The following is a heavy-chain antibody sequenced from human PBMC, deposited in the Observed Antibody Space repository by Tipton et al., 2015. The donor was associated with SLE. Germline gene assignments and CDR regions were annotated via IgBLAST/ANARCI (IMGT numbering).Heavy chain of an antibody. Sequence: TLSLTCTVSGGSITSLYWSWIRQPPGKGLDWIGYIYYSGRTNYNPSLKSRVTISVDTSKNQFPLRLNSVTAADTAVYYCARGVAGYYFFCYMDVWGKGTTVTVSS. CDR2: IYYSGRT. CDR3: ARGVAGYYFFCYMDV. D-gene: IGHD5/OR15-5a*01. V-gene: IGHV4-59*11. CDR1: GGSITSLY. J-gene: IGHJ6*03.